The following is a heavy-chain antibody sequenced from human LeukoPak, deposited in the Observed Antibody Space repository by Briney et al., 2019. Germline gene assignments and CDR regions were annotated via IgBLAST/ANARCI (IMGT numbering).Heavy chain of an antibody. Sequence: GSLRLSCAASGFTFSNAWMSWVRQPPGKGLEWIGEIYHSGSTNYSPSLKSRVTISVDKSKNQFSLKVTSVTAADTAVYYCARVSSGSYYFDSWGQGTLVTVSS. CDR2: IYHSGST. CDR3: ARVSSGSYYFDS. D-gene: IGHD1-26*01. J-gene: IGHJ4*02. CDR1: GFTFSNAW. V-gene: IGHV4-4*02.